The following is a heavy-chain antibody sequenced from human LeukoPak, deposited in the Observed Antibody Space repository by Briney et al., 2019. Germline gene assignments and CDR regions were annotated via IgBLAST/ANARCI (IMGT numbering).Heavy chain of an antibody. Sequence: SETLSLTCTVSGGSISSYYWSWIRQPPGKGLEWIGYIYHSGSTNYNPSLKSRVTISVDTSKNQFSLKLSSVTAADTAVYYCASQSGSLGRRADDAFDIWGQGTMVTVSS. V-gene: IGHV4-59*01. CDR2: IYHSGST. J-gene: IGHJ3*02. D-gene: IGHD3-3*01. CDR3: ASQSGSLGRRADDAFDI. CDR1: GGSISSYY.